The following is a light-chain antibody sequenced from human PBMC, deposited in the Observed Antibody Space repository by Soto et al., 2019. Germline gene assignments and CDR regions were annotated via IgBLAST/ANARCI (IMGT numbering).Light chain of an antibody. CDR2: DSS. J-gene: IGKJ4*01. CDR1: QSVGTY. Sequence: EIVMTQSPATLSLSPGERATLSCRASQSVGTYLAWYQQKPGQAPRLLIYDSSKRATDIPARFSGSGSGTDFTLTISSLEPEDVAVYYCQQRSSWPPAFGGGTKVEIK. V-gene: IGKV3-11*01. CDR3: QQRSSWPPA.